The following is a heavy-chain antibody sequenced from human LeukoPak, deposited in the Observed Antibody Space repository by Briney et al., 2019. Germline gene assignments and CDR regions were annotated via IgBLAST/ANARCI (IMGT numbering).Heavy chain of an antibody. CDR1: GFTLSNFW. Sequence: GGSLRLSCATSGFTLSNFWMNRVRQAPGKGLEWVANIEDDGNKKNYVDSVKGRFTISRDNVKNSIYLQMNSLRADDTAVYYCARGRGIALWGQGTLVTVSS. D-gene: IGHD6-13*01. CDR3: ARGRGIAL. J-gene: IGHJ4*02. CDR2: IEDDGNKK. V-gene: IGHV3-7*01.